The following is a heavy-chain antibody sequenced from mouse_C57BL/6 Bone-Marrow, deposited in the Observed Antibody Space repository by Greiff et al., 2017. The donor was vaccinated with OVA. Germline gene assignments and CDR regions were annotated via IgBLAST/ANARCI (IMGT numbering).Heavy chain of an antibody. D-gene: IGHD1-1*01. V-gene: IGHV10-1*01. CDR2: IRSKSNNYAT. Sequence: EVKLVESGGGLVQPKGSLKLSCAASGFSFNTYAMNWVRQAPGKGLEWVARIRSKSNNYATYYADSVKDRFTISRDDSESMLYLQMNNLKTEDTAMYYCVRQGAAGSSLYYFDYWGQGTTLTVSS. CDR1: GFSFNTYA. CDR3: VRQGAAGSSLYYFDY. J-gene: IGHJ2*01.